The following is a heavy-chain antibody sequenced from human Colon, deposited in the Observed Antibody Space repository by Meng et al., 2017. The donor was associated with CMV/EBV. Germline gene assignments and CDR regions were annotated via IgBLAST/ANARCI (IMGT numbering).Heavy chain of an antibody. V-gene: IGHV1-18*01. CDR1: GYTFTSYG. J-gene: IGHJ6*02. CDR3: ARDRDSSYYYNMGV. Sequence: ASVTVSCKASGYTFTSYGISWVRQAPGQGLAWMGWNSAYNGNTNYAQKLQGRVTMTTDTSTSTAYMELRSLRSGDTAVYYCARDRDSSYYYNMGVWGQGTTVTVSS. CDR2: NSAYNGNT.